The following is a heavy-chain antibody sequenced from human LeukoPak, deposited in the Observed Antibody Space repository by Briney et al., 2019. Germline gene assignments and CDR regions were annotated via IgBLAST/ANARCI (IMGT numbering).Heavy chain of an antibody. CDR1: GYTLTELS. D-gene: IGHD2-2*01. CDR3: ARVEKYQLLDDY. Sequence: ASVKVSCKVSGYTLTELSMHWVRQAPGKGLEWMGGFDPEDGETIYAQKFQGRVTMTTDTSTSTAYMELRSLRSDDTAVYYCARVEKYQLLDDYWGQGTLVTVSS. V-gene: IGHV1-24*01. J-gene: IGHJ4*02. CDR2: FDPEDGET.